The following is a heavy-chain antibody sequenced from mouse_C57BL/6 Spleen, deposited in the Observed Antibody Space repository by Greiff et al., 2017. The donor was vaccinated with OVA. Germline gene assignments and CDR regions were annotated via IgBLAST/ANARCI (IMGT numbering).Heavy chain of an antibody. Sequence: EVQLVESGGGLVKPGGSLKLSCAASGFTFSSYAMSWVRQTPEKRLELVAIISDGGSYTYYPDNVKGRFTISRDNAKNNLYLQMSHLKSEDTAMYYCARDRAYYGNYGGFAYWGQGTLVTVSA. V-gene: IGHV5-4*01. J-gene: IGHJ3*01. CDR3: ARDRAYYGNYGGFAY. CDR2: ISDGGSYT. CDR1: GFTFSSYA. D-gene: IGHD2-10*01.